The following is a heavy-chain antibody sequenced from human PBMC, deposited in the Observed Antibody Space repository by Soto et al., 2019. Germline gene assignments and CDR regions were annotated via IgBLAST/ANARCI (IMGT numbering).Heavy chain of an antibody. CDR3: ARDYPTYDFWSGYYPELYYYYYGMDV. CDR1: GFTFSGYY. Sequence: GGSLRLSCAASGFTFSGYYMFWVRQAPGKGLVWVSHIKGDGSVTYYADSVKGRFTISRDNANNMLYLQMNSLIAEDTAVYYCARDYPTYDFWSGYYPELYYYYYGMDVWGQGTTVTVSS. V-gene: IGHV3-74*01. CDR2: IKGDGSVT. J-gene: IGHJ6*02. D-gene: IGHD3-3*01.